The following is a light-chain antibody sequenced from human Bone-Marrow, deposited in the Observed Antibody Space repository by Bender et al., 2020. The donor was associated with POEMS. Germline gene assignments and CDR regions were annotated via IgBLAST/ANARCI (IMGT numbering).Light chain of an antibody. CDR2: EVN. V-gene: IGLV2-23*02. CDR1: NYNL. Sequence: QSALTQPASVSGSPGQSITISCTGTNYNLVSWFQQHPGKAPQLVIYEVNKRPSGISYRFSGSKSGNTATLTISGLQAEDEANYYCFSYAGSDTRVFGGGTKVTVL. CDR3: FSYAGSDTRV. J-gene: IGLJ3*02.